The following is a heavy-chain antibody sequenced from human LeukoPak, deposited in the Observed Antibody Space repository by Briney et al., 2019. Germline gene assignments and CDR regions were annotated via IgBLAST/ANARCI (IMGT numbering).Heavy chain of an antibody. CDR1: GFPVSSKY. Sequence: GGSLRLSCAVSGFPVSSKYMNWIRQAPGKGLEWVAVIYGGDDTFYADAVKGRFTISRDNSKNTLYLQMNSLRAEDTAVYYCAKDPSPYGSGSPFDYWGQGTLVTVSS. CDR2: IYGGDDT. J-gene: IGHJ4*02. CDR3: AKDPSPYGSGSPFDY. D-gene: IGHD3-10*01. V-gene: IGHV3-53*01.